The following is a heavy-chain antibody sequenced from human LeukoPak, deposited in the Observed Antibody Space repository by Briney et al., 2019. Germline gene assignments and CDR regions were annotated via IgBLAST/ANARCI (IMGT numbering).Heavy chain of an antibody. CDR1: GFTFSSYA. D-gene: IGHD1-1*01. CDR3: AKDLEYTTCGYDFDY. CDR2: ICAGGTFT. Sequence: PGGSLRLSCTPSGFTFSSYAMNWVRQAPGKGLEWVSGICAGGTFTYYADSVKGPFTISRDNSRNTLYLQMNSVRADDTAVYYCAKDLEYTTCGYDFDYWGQGTLVTVSS. V-gene: IGHV3-23*01. J-gene: IGHJ4*02.